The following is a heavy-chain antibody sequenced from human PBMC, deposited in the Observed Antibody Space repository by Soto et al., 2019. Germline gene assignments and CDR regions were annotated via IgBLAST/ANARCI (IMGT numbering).Heavy chain of an antibody. D-gene: IGHD3-3*01. CDR1: GFTFTTFA. J-gene: IGHJ4*02. V-gene: IGHV3-30-3*01. CDR2: ISYDGSNK. CDR3: ATGTYYDFWSGYYIQEIPPFDY. Sequence: GGSLRLSCAASGFTFTTFAIHWVRQAPGKGLEWVAVISYDGSNKYYADSVKGRFTISRDNFKNTLYLQMNSLRAEDTAVYYCATGTYYDFWSGYYIQEIPPFDYWGQGTLVTVSS.